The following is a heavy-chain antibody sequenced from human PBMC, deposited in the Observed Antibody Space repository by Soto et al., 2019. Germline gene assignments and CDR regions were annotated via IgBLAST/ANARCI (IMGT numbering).Heavy chain of an antibody. V-gene: IGHV3-33*01. D-gene: IGHD3-3*01. CDR2: IWHDGSNK. CDR1: GFTFSSYG. CDR3: AREYDFWSGYYQPPYTTYYYYGMDV. Sequence: GGSLRLSCAASGFTFSSYGMHWVRQAPGKGLEWVAVIWHDGSNKYYADSVKGRFTISRDNSKNTLYLQMNSLRAEDTAVYYCAREYDFWSGYYQPPYTTYYYYGMDVWGQGTTVTVSS. J-gene: IGHJ6*02.